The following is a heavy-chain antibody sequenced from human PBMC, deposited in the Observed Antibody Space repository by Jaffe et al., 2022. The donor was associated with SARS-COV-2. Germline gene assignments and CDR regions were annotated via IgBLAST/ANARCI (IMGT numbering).Heavy chain of an antibody. CDR2: IYTSGST. CDR1: GGSISSGSYY. Sequence: QVQLQESGPGLVKPSQTLSLTCTVSGGSISSGSYYWSWIRQPAGKGLEWIGRIYTSGSTNYNPSLKSRVTISVDTSKNQFSLKLSSVTAADTAVYYCARGPGGPGRYWGQGTLVTVSS. CDR3: ARGPGGPGRY. D-gene: IGHD1-26*01. J-gene: IGHJ4*02. V-gene: IGHV4-61*02.